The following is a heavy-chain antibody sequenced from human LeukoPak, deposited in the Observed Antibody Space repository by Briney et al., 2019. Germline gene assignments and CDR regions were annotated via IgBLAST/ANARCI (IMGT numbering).Heavy chain of an antibody. D-gene: IGHD6-19*01. V-gene: IGHV3-23*01. J-gene: IGHJ5*02. Sequence: GGSLRLSCAASGFTFSSYAMSWVRQAPGKELEWVSAISGSGGSTYYADSVKGRFTISRDNSKNTLYLQMNSLRAEDTAVYYCAKRGMDSSGWYFVPGWFDPWGQGTLVTVSS. CDR2: ISGSGGST. CDR3: AKRGMDSSGWYFVPGWFDP. CDR1: GFTFSSYA.